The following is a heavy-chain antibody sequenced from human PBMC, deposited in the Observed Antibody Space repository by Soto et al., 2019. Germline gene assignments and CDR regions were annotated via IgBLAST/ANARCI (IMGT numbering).Heavy chain of an antibody. CDR2: IYYSGST. V-gene: IGHV4-59*01. D-gene: IGHD1-26*01. CDR1: GGSISSYY. CDR3: ARVGRGSSGLDY. Sequence: SETLSLTCTVSGGSISSYYWSWIRQPPGKGLEWIGYIYYSGSTNYNPSLKSRVTISVDTSKNQFSLKLSSVTAADTAVYYCARVGRGSSGLDYWGQGMLVTVSS. J-gene: IGHJ4*02.